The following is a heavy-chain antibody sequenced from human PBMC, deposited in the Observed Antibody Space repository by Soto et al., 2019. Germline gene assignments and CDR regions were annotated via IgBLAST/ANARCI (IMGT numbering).Heavy chain of an antibody. CDR1: GGTFSSYA. Sequence: SVKVSCKXSGGTFSSYAISWVRQAPGQGLEWMGGIIPIFGTANYAQKFQGRVTITADESTSTAYMELSSLRSEDTAVYYCARRPRYSSGWPLDYWGQGTLVTVSS. J-gene: IGHJ4*02. CDR3: ARRPRYSSGWPLDY. V-gene: IGHV1-69*13. D-gene: IGHD6-19*01. CDR2: IIPIFGTA.